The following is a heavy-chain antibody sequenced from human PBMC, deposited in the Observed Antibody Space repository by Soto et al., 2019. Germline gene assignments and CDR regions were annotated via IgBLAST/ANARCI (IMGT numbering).Heavy chain of an antibody. V-gene: IGHV3-13*01. CDR2: IGTAGDT. CDR1: GFTFSSYD. CDR3: ARASTHYDFWSGYYLYYFDY. Sequence: GGSLRLSCAASGFTFSSYDMHWVRQATGKGLEWVSAIGTAGDTYYPGSVKGRFTISRENAKNSLYLQMNSLRAEDTAVYYCARASTHYDFWSGYYLYYFDYWGQGTLVTVSS. J-gene: IGHJ4*02. D-gene: IGHD3-3*01.